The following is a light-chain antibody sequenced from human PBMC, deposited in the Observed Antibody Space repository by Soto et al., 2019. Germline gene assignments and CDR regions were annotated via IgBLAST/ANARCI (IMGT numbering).Light chain of an antibody. CDR2: DAS. Sequence: DIQMTQSPSTLSASVGDRVTITCRASQSISSWLAWYQQKPGKAPKLLIYDASSLESGVPSRFSGSGSGTEFTLTITSLQTDDFGTYYCQQYNNIWTFGQGTKVDIK. V-gene: IGKV1-5*01. CDR1: QSISSW. J-gene: IGKJ1*01. CDR3: QQYNNIWT.